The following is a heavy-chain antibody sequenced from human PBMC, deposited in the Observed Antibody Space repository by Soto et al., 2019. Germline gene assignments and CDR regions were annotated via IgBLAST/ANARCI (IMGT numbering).Heavy chain of an antibody. D-gene: IGHD5-12*01. J-gene: IGHJ2*01. CDR1: TDSITNYY. V-gene: IGHV4-59*01. Sequence: QVQLQESGPGLVKPSETLPLTCTVSTDSITNYYWSWIRQPPGKGLEWIGYISYSGSTTYSLSLKSRVTISVDTSKRQFFLKLTSVTAADTAIYYCARVKVEDTIIEVFDVWGRGTLVTVSS. CDR2: ISYSGST. CDR3: ARVKVEDTIIEVFDV.